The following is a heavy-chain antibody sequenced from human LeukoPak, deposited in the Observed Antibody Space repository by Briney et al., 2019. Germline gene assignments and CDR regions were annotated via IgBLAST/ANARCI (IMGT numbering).Heavy chain of an antibody. J-gene: IGHJ3*02. V-gene: IGHV3-48*02. CDR1: GFTFSSYN. D-gene: IGHD3-22*01. CDR3: ARAAPYYYDSSGYSAFDS. Sequence: PGGSLRLSCAASGFTFSSYNMNWVRQAPGKGLEWVSYISSGLSTIYYADSVKGRFTISRDNAKNSLYLQMNSLRDEDTAVYYCARAAPYYYDSSGYSAFDSWGQGTMVTVSA. CDR2: ISSGLSTI.